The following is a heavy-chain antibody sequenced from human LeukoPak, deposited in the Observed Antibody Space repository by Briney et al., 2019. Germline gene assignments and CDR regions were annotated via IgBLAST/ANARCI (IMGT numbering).Heavy chain of an antibody. CDR3: ASSGRDGYNPHDY. CDR1: XXXXSXXX. CDR2: IYYSGST. J-gene: IGHJ4*02. D-gene: IGHD5-12*01. V-gene: IGHV4-59*01. Sequence: SETLSLTXTVXXXXXSXXXXXWIRXXPXXXXXXIGYIYYSGSTNYNPSLKSRVTISVDTSKNQFSLKLSSVTAADTAVYYCASSGRDGYNPHDYWGQGTLVTVSS.